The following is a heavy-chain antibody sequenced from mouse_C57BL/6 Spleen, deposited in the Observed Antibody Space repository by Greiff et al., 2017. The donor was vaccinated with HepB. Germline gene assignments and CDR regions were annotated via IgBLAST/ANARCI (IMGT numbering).Heavy chain of an antibody. CDR3: TRSGYDSPYAMDY. CDR1: GYTFTDYE. V-gene: IGHV1-15*01. Sequence: VQLQQSGAELVRPGASVTLSCKASGYTFTDYEMHWVKQTPVHGLEWIGAIDPETGGTAYNQKFKGKAILTADKSSSTAYMELRSLTSEDSAVYYCTRSGYDSPYAMDYWGQGTSVTVSS. D-gene: IGHD2-4*01. J-gene: IGHJ4*01. CDR2: IDPETGGT.